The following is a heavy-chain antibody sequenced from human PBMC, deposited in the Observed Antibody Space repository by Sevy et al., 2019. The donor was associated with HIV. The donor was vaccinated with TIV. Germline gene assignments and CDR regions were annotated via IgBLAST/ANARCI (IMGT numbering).Heavy chain of an antibody. J-gene: IGHJ6*02. D-gene: IGHD6-19*01. CDR2: ISTYNGNT. V-gene: IGHV1-18*01. CDR3: ARLELSGSGWYGNGMDV. CDR1: GYTFSSYG. Sequence: ASVKVSRKASGYTFSSYGISWVRQAPGQGLEWMGWISTYNGNTNYAQKLQGRVTMTTDTSTSTAYMELRSLRSDDTAVYYCARLELSGSGWYGNGMDVWGQGTTVTVSS.